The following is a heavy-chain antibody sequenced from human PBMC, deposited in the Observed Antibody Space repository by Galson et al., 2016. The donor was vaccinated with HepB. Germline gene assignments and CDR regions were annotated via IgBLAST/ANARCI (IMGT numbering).Heavy chain of an antibody. V-gene: IGHV3-33*01. CDR2: IWYNGRNK. J-gene: IGHJ4*02. D-gene: IGHD4-17*01. CDR3: ARGRGYGDSPAYFDY. CDR1: GFNLGSFG. Sequence: SLRLSCAAAGFNLGSFGMNWVRQTPGKEPEWLAVIWYNGRNKYYADSVRGRFTISRDTSTNMVYLQMNSLRAEGTAVYYCARGRGYGDSPAYFDYWGQGTLVTVSS.